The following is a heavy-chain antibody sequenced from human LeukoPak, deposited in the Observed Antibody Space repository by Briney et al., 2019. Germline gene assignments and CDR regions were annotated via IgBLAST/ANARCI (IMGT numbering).Heavy chain of an antibody. J-gene: IGHJ4*02. CDR3: AREFRKPSTGD. D-gene: IGHD1-14*01. CDR2: VSYNESSI. Sequence: SGGSLRLSCAASGFTFSTYGMHWVRQAPGKGLEWVAVVSYNESSIYYADSVKGRFTISRDNAKNTLYLQMNSLRAEDTAVYFCAREFRKPSTGDWGQGTLVTVSS. V-gene: IGHV3-30*03. CDR1: GFTFSTYG.